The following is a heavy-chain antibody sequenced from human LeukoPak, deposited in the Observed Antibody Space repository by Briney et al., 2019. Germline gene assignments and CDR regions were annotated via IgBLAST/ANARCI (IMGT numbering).Heavy chain of an antibody. Sequence: SETLSLTCTVSGGSIFSYYWNWIRQSPGKGLEWLGYIYSNGITNYRPSLRSRGTISIATSKNQFSLRLASVTAADTAIYYCARRAYFDSSGYSPTSGYFDLWGRGTLVTVSS. CDR2: IYSNGIT. CDR1: GGSIFSYY. D-gene: IGHD3-22*01. J-gene: IGHJ2*01. CDR3: ARRAYFDSSGYSPTSGYFDL. V-gene: IGHV4-4*08.